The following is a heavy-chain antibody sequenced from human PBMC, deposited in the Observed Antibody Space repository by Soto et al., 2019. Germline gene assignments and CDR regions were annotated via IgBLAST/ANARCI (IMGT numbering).Heavy chain of an antibody. J-gene: IGHJ4*02. V-gene: IGHV4-59*01. CDR3: ARAYYGDYPYFDY. D-gene: IGHD4-17*01. CDR1: GSSISSYY. CDR2: IYYSGST. Sequence: TSETLSLTCTASGSSISSYYWSWIRQPPGEGLEWIGSIYYSGSTNYNPSLKSRVTISIDTSKSLFSLKLSSLTSADTAVYFCARAYYGDYPYFDYWGQGALVTVSS.